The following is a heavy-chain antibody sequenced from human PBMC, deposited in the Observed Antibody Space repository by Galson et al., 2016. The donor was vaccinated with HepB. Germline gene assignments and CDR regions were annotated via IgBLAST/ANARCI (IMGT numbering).Heavy chain of an antibody. D-gene: IGHD3-9*01. J-gene: IGHJ6*02. CDR2: VWPGDSDA. CDR1: GNNFANYW. V-gene: IGHV5-51*01. Sequence: QSGAEVTQPGESLRISCKGSGNNFANYWIGWVRQMPGKGLEWMGIVWPGDSDARYNPSFRGQVTISADNSITTAYLQWSSLKASDTGIYYCARRNTATISKRVHENNVFAMDVWGQGTMVTVS. CDR3: ARRNTATISKRVHENNVFAMDV.